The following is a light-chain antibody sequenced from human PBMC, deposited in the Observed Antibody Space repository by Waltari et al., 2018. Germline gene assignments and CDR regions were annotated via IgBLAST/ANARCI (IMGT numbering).Light chain of an antibody. V-gene: IGKV1-39*01. J-gene: IGKJ2*01. CDR3: QRSDSTPYT. Sequence: DIQMTQSPSSLSASVGDSVTITCRASQSIRSHLNWYQKKPGKAPNLLIYAASSLRSGVPSRFSGSGSGTDFTLTISSLQPEDFATYYCQRSDSTPYTFGQGTKLEIK. CDR2: AAS. CDR1: QSIRSH.